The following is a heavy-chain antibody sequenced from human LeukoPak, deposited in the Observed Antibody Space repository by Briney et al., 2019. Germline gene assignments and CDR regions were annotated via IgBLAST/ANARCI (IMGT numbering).Heavy chain of an antibody. CDR1: GGSISSSSYD. J-gene: IGHJ5*02. D-gene: IGHD6-6*01. CDR3: ARQTKSIAARRNWFDP. V-gene: IGHV4-39*01. CDR2: IYYSGST. Sequence: SETLSLTCTVSGGSISSSSYDWGWFRQPPGKGLEWLGSIYYSGSTYYNPSLKSRVTISVDTSKNQFSLKLSSVTAADTAVYYCARQTKSIAARRNWFDPWGQGTLVTVSS.